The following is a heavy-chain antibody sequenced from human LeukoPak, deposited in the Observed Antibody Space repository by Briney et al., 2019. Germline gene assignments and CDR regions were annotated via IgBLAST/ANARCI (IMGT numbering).Heavy chain of an antibody. V-gene: IGHV3-11*05. CDR3: ARDLIVGATRGGAFDI. D-gene: IGHD1-26*01. CDR2: ISSSSSYT. CDR1: GFTFSDYY. J-gene: IGHJ3*02. Sequence: AGGSLRLSCAASGFTFSDYYMSWIRQAPGKGLEWVSYISSSSSYTNYADSVKGRFTISRDNAKNSLYLQMNSLRAEDTAVCYCARDLIVGATRGGAFDIWGQGTMVTVSS.